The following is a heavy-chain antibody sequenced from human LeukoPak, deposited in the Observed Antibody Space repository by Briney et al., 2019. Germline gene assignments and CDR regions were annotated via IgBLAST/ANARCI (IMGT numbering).Heavy chain of an antibody. CDR2: IRYDGSNK. D-gene: IGHD3-22*01. J-gene: IGHJ4*02. CDR1: GFTFSSYG. CDR3: ATLPYYYDSSGSYYFDY. V-gene: IGHV3-30*02. Sequence: GSLRLSCAASGFTFSSYGMHWVRQAPGKGLEWVAFIRYDGSNKYHADSVKGRFTISRDNSKNTLYLQMNSLRVEDTAVYYCATLPYYYDSSGSYYFDYWGQGTLVTVSS.